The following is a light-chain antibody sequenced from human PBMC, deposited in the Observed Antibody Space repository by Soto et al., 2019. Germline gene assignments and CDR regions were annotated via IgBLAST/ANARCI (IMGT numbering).Light chain of an antibody. J-gene: IGLJ2*01. CDR1: SSDVGGYNY. CDR2: DVS. CDR3: SSYTSSSSVV. V-gene: IGLV2-14*01. Sequence: QSALSQPASVSGSPGQSITISCTGTSSDVGGYNYVSWYQQHPGKAPKLMIYDVSHRPSRVSNRFSGSKSGNTASLTISGLQAEDEADYYCSSYTSSSSVVFGGGTKLTVL.